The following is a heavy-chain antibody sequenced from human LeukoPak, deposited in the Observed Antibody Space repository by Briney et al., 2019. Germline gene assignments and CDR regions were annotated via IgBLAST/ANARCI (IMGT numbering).Heavy chain of an antibody. D-gene: IGHD5-24*01. J-gene: IGHJ4*02. CDR3: ARHEEEDGYNAKTFDF. Sequence: SEALSLTCTVSGVSISSSNNFWGWIRQPPGKGLEWIGSMHYRGTTYYIPSLKSRVTISVDTSKNQFSLKLSSVTAADTAVYYCARHEEEDGYNAKTFDFWGQGTLVTVSS. CDR2: MHYRGTT. V-gene: IGHV4-39*01. CDR1: GVSISSSNNF.